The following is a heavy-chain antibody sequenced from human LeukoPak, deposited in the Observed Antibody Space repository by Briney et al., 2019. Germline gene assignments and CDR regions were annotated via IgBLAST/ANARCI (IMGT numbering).Heavy chain of an antibody. CDR2: INPTGGST. J-gene: IGHJ4*02. Sequence: APGQGLXXXXXINPTGGSTSYAQKFQRRVTMTRDTSTSTVYMEMRSLRSGDTAVYYCARVRYSSRPAPFDYWGQGTLVTVSS. V-gene: IGHV1-46*01. CDR3: ARVRYSSRPAPFDY. D-gene: IGHD5-18*01.